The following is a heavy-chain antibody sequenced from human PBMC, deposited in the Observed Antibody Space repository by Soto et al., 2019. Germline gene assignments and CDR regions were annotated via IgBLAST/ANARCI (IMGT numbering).Heavy chain of an antibody. J-gene: IGHJ5*02. Sequence: GSLRFSCAASGLTFSDFYMSWIRQAPGKGLEWIGYIYYTGNTIYNPSLNSRVTMSVDTSKNQFSLHLNYVTAADTAVYYCARGGASSKWLDPWGQGTLVTVSS. D-gene: IGHD3-10*01. CDR2: IYYTGNT. CDR1: GLTFSDFY. CDR3: ARGGASSKWLDP. V-gene: IGHV4-59*01.